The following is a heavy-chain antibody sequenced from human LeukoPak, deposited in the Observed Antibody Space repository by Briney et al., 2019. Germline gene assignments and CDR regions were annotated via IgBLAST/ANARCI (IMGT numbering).Heavy chain of an antibody. Sequence: GGSLRLSCAASGFIFSSYWMHWVRHAPGKGLAWVSRINTDGSSTSYADSVKGRFTISRDNAKNTLYLQMNSLRAEDTAVYYCARDLPVYGGNSPDAFDIWGQGTMVTVSS. J-gene: IGHJ3*02. D-gene: IGHD4-23*01. CDR1: GFIFSSYW. CDR2: INTDGSST. V-gene: IGHV3-74*01. CDR3: ARDLPVYGGNSPDAFDI.